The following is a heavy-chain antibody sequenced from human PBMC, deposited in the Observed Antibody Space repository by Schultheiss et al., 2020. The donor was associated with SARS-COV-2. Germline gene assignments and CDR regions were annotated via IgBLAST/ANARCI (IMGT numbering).Heavy chain of an antibody. V-gene: IGHV3-30*18. CDR2: ISYDGSNK. J-gene: IGHJ4*02. CDR3: AKDLGRIIDY. CDR1: GFTFSNYG. Sequence: LSLTCAASGFTFSNYGMHWVRQAPGKGLEWVAVISYDGSNKYYADSVKGRFTISRDNSKNTLYLQMNSLRAEDTAVYYCAKDLGRIIDYWGQGTLVTVSS. D-gene: IGHD2-15*01.